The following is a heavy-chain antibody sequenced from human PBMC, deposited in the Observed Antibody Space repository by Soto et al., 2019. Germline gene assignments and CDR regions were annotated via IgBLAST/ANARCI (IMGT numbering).Heavy chain of an antibody. CDR3: ARTSLASFDY. Sequence: SETLSLTCAVYGGSFSGYYWSWLRQPPGKGLEWIGEINHSGSTNYNPSLKSRVTISVDTSKNKFSLNLSSVTAAETAVYFCARTSLASFDYWGQGALVTVSS. D-gene: IGHD3-16*01. CDR1: GGSFSGYY. CDR2: INHSGST. V-gene: IGHV4-34*01. J-gene: IGHJ4*02.